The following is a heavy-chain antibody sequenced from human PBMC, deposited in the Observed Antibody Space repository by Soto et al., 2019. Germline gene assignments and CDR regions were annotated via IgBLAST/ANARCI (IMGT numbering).Heavy chain of an antibody. J-gene: IGHJ5*02. CDR2: ISGYNGHT. V-gene: IGHV1-18*04. CDR1: GYTFTNYG. Sequence: GASVKVSCKASGYTFTNYGITWVRQAPGEGLEWMGWISGYNGHTNYAQKVQGRVTMTTDTSTSTAYMELRSLRSDDTAVFYCARSAAATGTSWLDPWGQGTLVTVSS. D-gene: IGHD6-13*01. CDR3: ARSAAATGTSWLDP.